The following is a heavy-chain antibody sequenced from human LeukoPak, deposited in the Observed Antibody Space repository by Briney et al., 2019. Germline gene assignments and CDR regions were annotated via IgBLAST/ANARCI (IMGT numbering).Heavy chain of an antibody. D-gene: IGHD2-2*01. CDR2: LSHSGSS. J-gene: IGHJ3*02. Sequence: SSETLSLTCTVSGGSVSSYYWSWIRRPPGRGLEWIAYLSHSGSSDSNPSLTSRVTTLVDTSKNQFSLKLTSVTAADTAVYHCARARYANAWYAFDIWGHGTMVTVSS. CDR1: GGSVSSYY. CDR3: ARARYANAWYAFDI. V-gene: IGHV4-59*02.